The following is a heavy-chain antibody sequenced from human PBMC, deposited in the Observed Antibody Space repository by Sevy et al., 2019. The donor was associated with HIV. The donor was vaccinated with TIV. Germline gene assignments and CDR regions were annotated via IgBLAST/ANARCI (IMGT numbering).Heavy chain of an antibody. Sequence: GGSLRLSCAASGLTFSDYSMHWIRQAPGKGLEWVAVISYDGRNNKYNVDSVKGRFTISRDNSKNTLFLQMNSLRAEDSAIYYCSRDRGEILRSAFDYWGQRTLVTVSS. D-gene: IGHD3-16*01. CDR3: SRDRGEILRSAFDY. J-gene: IGHJ4*02. V-gene: IGHV3-30*14. CDR1: GLTFSDYS. CDR2: ISYDGRNNK.